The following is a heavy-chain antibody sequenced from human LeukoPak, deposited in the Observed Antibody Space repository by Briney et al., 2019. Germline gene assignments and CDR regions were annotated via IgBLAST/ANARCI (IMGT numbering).Heavy chain of an antibody. D-gene: IGHD4-17*01. CDR3: AKGGKWVTTSKFDY. Sequence: PGGSLRLSCAASGFTFSIYAMSWVRQAPGKGLEWVSAISGSGGSTYYADSVKGRFTISRDNSKNTLYLQMNSLRAEDTAVYYCAKGGKWVTTSKFDYWGQGTLVTVSS. J-gene: IGHJ4*02. CDR1: GFTFSIYA. V-gene: IGHV3-23*01. CDR2: ISGSGGST.